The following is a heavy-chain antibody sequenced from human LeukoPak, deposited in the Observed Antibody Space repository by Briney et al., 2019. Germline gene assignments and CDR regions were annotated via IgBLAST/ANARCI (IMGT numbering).Heavy chain of an antibody. CDR2: IYHSGST. J-gene: IGHJ5*02. V-gene: IGHV4-59*12. Sequence: SETLSLTCTVSGGSISSYYWSWIRQPPGKGLEWIGYIYHSGSTYYNPSLKSRVTISVDRSKNQFSLKLSSVTAADTAVYYCARAVSITIFGVVIMGPQYNWFDPWGQGTLVTVSS. CDR1: GGSISSYY. D-gene: IGHD3-3*01. CDR3: ARAVSITIFGVVIMGPQYNWFDP.